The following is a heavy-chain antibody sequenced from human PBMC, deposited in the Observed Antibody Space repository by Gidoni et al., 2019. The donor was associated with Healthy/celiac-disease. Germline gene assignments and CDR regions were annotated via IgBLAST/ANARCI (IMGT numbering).Heavy chain of an antibody. J-gene: IGHJ3*02. CDR1: GGSISSYY. CDR2: IYTSGST. D-gene: IGHD2-2*01. V-gene: IGHV4-4*07. Sequence: QVQLQESVPGLVKPSETLSLTCTVSGGSISSYYWSWIRQPAGKGLEWIGRIYTSGSTNYNPSLKSRVTMSVDTSKNQFSLKLSSVTAADTAVYYCARDLRGYCSSTSCYASAFDIWGQGTMVTVSS. CDR3: ARDLRGYCSSTSCYASAFDI.